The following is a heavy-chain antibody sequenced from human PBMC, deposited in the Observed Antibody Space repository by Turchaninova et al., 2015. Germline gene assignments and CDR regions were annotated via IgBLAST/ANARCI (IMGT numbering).Heavy chain of an antibody. J-gene: IGHJ4*02. CDR1: GYTFSNYY. D-gene: IGHD4-23*01. CDR2: IHPGEGST. CDR3: ARSDYGGNLYFFDY. Sequence: QVQLVQSGAAVTKPGASVKVSCKAFGYTFSNYYMHRVRQAPGHVLEWMGLIHPGEGSTSYSQKFRGRVTMTRATSTSTLYMELSSLRSEDTAIYYCARSDYGGNLYFFDYWGQGTQVTVSS. V-gene: IGHV1-46*01.